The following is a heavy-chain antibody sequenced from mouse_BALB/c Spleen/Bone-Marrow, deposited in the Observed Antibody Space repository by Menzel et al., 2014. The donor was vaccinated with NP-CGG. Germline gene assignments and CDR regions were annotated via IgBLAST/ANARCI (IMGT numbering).Heavy chain of an antibody. CDR2: IRSKANNHAT. J-gene: IGHJ1*01. V-gene: IGHV6-6*01. CDR1: GFTFSDAW. D-gene: IGHD2-1*01. Sequence: EVQRVESGGGLVHPGGSMKLSCAASGFTFSDAWMGWVRQSPEKGLEWVAEIRSKANNHATYYAESVKGRFTISRDDSKSSVYLQMNSLRAEDTGIYYCTRYGNYGYFDVWGAGTTVTVSS. CDR3: TRYGNYGYFDV.